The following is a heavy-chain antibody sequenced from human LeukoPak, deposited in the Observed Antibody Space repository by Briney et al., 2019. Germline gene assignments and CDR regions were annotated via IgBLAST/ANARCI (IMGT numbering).Heavy chain of an antibody. J-gene: IGHJ6*02. CDR3: ARDAVDTVNAV. Sequence: GGSLRLSCAASGFTFTTYWMHWVRQAPGKGLVWVSHINSDGSITSYADSVKGRFTISRDNAKNTLYLQMNSLRAEDTAVYYCARDAVDTVNAVWGQGTTVTVSS. CDR2: INSDGSIT. CDR1: GFTFTTYW. V-gene: IGHV3-74*01. D-gene: IGHD5-18*01.